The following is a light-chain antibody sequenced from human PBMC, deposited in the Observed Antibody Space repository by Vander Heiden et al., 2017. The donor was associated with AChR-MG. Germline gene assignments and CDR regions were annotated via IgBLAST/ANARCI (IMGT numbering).Light chain of an antibody. J-gene: IGLJ3*02. CDR1: FGGYNY. Sequence: QSALTQPASVSGSPGQSITISCDFGGYNYVSWYQQHPGKAPKLIIYDVTNRPSGVSNRFSGSKSGNTASLTISGLQAEDEADYYCSSYTTMSGVFGGGTQLTVL. CDR2: DVT. V-gene: IGLV2-14*03. CDR3: SSYTTMSGV.